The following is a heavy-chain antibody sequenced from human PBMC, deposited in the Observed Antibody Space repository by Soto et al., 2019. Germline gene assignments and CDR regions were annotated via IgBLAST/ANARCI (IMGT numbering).Heavy chain of an antibody. CDR3: ARDPYYDLWSGYYGSGPFDP. CDR1: GYTFTGYY. J-gene: IGHJ5*02. CDR2: INPNSGGT. V-gene: IGHV1-2*04. D-gene: IGHD3-3*01. Sequence: GASVKVSCKASGYTFTGYYMHWVRQAPGHGLEWMGWINPNSGGTNYAQKFQGWVTMTRDTSISTAYMELSRLRSDDTAVYYCARDPYYDLWSGYYGSGPFDPWGQGTLVTVSS.